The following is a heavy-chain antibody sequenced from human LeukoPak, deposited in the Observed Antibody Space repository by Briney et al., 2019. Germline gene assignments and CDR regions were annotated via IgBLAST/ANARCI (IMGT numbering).Heavy chain of an antibody. V-gene: IGHV3-7*01. CDR1: GFTFSSYW. D-gene: IGHD6-19*01. J-gene: IGHJ3*02. CDR2: IKQDGSEK. Sequence: GGSLRLSCAASGFTFSSYWMSWVRQAPGKGLEWVANIKQDGSEKYYVDSVKGRFTISRDNAKKSLYLQMNSLRAEDTALYYWARDREYSSGWYGDAFDIWGQGTMVTVSS. CDR3: ARDREYSSGWYGDAFDI.